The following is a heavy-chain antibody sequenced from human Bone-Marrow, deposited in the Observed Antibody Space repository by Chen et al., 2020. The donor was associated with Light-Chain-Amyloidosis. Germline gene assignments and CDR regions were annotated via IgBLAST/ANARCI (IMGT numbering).Heavy chain of an antibody. CDR2: IYPDDSDA. Sequence: EVQLEQSGPEVKKPGESLKISCKGSGYTLPNYWIGGVRQMPGKGLEWMGVIYPDDSDASFSPSFEGQVTISADTSITTAYLPLSSLKASDTAMYYCARRSDGYIFDYWGQGTLVTVSS. V-gene: IGHV5-51*01. J-gene: IGHJ4*02. CDR3: ARRSDGYIFDY. D-gene: IGHD2-21*01. CDR1: GYTLPNYW.